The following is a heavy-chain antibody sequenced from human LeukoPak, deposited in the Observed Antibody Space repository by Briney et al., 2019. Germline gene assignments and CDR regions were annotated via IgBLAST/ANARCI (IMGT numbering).Heavy chain of an antibody. CDR1: GGSINSGGYY. CDR3: ARERCNGTPCYFDY. CDR2: ISYSGTT. D-gene: IGHD2/OR15-2a*01. V-gene: IGHV4-31*11. J-gene: IGHJ4*02. Sequence: PSETLSLTCAVSGGSINSGGYYWSWIRQHPGKGLEYIGYISYSGTTYYKPSLESRVTISLDTSKNQFSLKLTSVTAADTAVYYCARERCNGTPCYFDYWGQGTLVAVSS.